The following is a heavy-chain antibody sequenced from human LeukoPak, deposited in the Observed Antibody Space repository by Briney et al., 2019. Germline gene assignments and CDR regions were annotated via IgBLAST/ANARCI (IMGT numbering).Heavy chain of an antibody. CDR2: INHSGST. J-gene: IGHJ5*02. CDR3: ARTAYYYDSSGYNWFDP. V-gene: IGHV4-34*01. CDR1: GGSFSGYY. Sequence: PSETLSLTCAVYGGSFSGYYWSWIRQPPGKGLEWIGEINHSGSTNYNPSLKSRVTISVDTSKNQFSLKLSSVTAADPAVYYCARTAYYYDSSGYNWFDPWGQGTLVTVSS. D-gene: IGHD3-22*01.